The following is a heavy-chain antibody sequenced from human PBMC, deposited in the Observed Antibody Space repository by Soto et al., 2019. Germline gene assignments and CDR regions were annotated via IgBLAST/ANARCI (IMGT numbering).Heavy chain of an antibody. CDR3: VRDFGWYFRSGYLDV. V-gene: IGHV3-21*01. CDR2: INEDSSYI. J-gene: IGHJ6*03. D-gene: IGHD3-3*01. CDR1: GFSFISYS. Sequence: AGGSLRLSCAASGFSFISYSMNWVRQAPGKGLEWVSSINEDSSYIYYAHSLRGRFTISRDNAKDSLYLQMNSLRAEDTAVYYCVRDFGWYFRSGYLDVWGDGATVTVS.